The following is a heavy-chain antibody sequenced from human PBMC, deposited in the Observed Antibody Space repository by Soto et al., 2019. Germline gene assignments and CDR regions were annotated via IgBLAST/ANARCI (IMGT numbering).Heavy chain of an antibody. CDR3: STGSYSSGWYFDH. Sequence: GGSLRLSCAASGFTFSSYGMHWVRQAPGKGLEWVAVISYDGSNKYYADSVKGRFTISRDNSKNTLYLQMNSLRHEDTAVYYCSTGSYSSGWYFDHWGQGTLVTVSS. CDR1: GFTFSSYG. J-gene: IGHJ4*02. V-gene: IGHV3-30*03. D-gene: IGHD6-19*01. CDR2: ISYDGSNK.